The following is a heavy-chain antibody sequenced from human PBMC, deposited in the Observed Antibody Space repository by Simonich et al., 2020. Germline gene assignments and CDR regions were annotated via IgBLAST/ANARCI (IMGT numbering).Heavy chain of an antibody. CDR2: INNSGST. CDR1: GGSFSGYY. CDR3: ARGKNYDILTGGWYFDL. D-gene: IGHD3-9*01. V-gene: IGHV4-34*01. J-gene: IGHJ2*01. Sequence: QVQLQQWGAGLLKPSETLSLTCAVYGGSFSGYYWSWIRQPPGKGLEWIGEINNSGSTNYNPSLKSRVTISVDTSKTQFSLKLSSVTAADTAVYYCARGKNYDILTGGWYFDLWGRGTLVTVSS.